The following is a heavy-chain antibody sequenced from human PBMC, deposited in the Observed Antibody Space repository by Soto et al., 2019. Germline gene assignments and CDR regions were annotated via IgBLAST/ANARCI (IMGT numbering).Heavy chain of an antibody. J-gene: IGHJ5*02. D-gene: IGHD3-16*01. CDR1: GFTFSSYA. CDR2: FSPTGSST. V-gene: IGHV3-23*01. CDR3: AKDGRYDPSRFHP. Sequence: PGGSLRLSCAASGFTFSSYAMTWVRQAPGKGLEWVSTFSPTGSSTYYADSVKGRFTVSRDISKNTLYLQMNSLRVEDTAIYYCAKDGRYDPSRFHPWGQGTLVTVSS.